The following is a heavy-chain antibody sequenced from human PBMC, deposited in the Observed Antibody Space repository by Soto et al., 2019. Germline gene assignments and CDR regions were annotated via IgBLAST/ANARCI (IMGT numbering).Heavy chain of an antibody. CDR1: GGSISSGDYY. CDR2: IYYSGST. CDR3: ARHPNYARMGGYAFDI. D-gene: IGHD3-22*01. J-gene: IGHJ3*02. V-gene: IGHV4-30-4*01. Sequence: PSETLSLTCTVSGGSISSGDYYWSWIRQPPGKGLEWIGYIYYSGSTYYNPSLKSRVTISVDTSKNQFSLKLSSVTAAETAVYYCARHPNYARMGGYAFDIWGQGTMVTVSS.